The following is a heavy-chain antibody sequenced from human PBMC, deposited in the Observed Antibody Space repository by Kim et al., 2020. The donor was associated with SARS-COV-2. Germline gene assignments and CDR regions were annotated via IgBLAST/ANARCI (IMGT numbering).Heavy chain of an antibody. Sequence: GGSLRLSCAASGFTFSDHHMDWVRQAPGKGLEWVCRSRNKDASYTSEYAAAVRGRSTISRDTSKNSLYLQMKSLKTEETDVYFCGRAVVSSVWHPFDCWG. J-gene: IGHJ4*01. D-gene: IGHD3-22*01. V-gene: IGHV3-72*01. CDR3: GRAVVSSVWHPFDC. CDR2: SRNKDASYTS. CDR1: GFTFSDHH.